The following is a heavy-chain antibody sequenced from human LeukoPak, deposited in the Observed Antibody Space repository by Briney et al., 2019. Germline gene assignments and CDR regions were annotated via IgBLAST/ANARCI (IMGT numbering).Heavy chain of an antibody. V-gene: IGHV4-59*01. Sequence: SETLSLTCTVSGGSISGYYWSWIRQPPGKGLEWIGYIYYSGSTNYNPSLKSRVTISVDTSKNQFSLKLSSVTAADTAVYYCARDRAAAGEYFQHWGQGTRVTVSS. CDR1: GGSISGYY. D-gene: IGHD6-13*01. J-gene: IGHJ1*01. CDR2: IYYSGST. CDR3: ARDRAAAGEYFQH.